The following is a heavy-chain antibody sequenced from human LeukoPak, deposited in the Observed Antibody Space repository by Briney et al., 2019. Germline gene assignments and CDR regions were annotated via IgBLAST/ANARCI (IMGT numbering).Heavy chain of an antibody. CDR3: ARRIGDILTGYYDY. J-gene: IGHJ4*02. Sequence: SETLSLTCTVSGGSISSSSYYWGWIRQPPGKGLEWIGSIYYSGSTYFNPSLKSRVTISVDTSKNQFSLKLSSVTAADTAVYYCARRIGDILTGYYDYWGQGTLVTVSS. D-gene: IGHD3-9*01. CDR2: IYYSGST. V-gene: IGHV4-39*01. CDR1: GGSISSSSYY.